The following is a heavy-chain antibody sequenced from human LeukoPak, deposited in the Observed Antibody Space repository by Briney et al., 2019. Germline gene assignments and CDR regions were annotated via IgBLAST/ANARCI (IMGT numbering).Heavy chain of an antibody. Sequence: GGSLRLSCAASGFTFSSYGMHWLRQAPGKGLEWVAFIRYDGSNKYYADSVKGRFTISRDNSKNTLYLQMNSLRAEDTAVYYCAKDQGLVATSSDYFDYWGQGTLVTVSS. D-gene: IGHD5-12*01. CDR1: GFTFSSYG. J-gene: IGHJ4*02. CDR3: AKDQGLVATSSDYFDY. V-gene: IGHV3-30*02. CDR2: IRYDGSNK.